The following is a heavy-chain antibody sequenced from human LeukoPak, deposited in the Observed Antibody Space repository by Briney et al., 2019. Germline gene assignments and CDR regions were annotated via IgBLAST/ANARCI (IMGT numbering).Heavy chain of an antibody. CDR3: ARDSIAAGLCMDV. J-gene: IGHJ6*02. V-gene: IGHV3-30*04. Sequence: GRSLRLSCAASGFTFSSYAMHWVRQAPGKGLEWVAVISYDGSNKYYADSVKGRFTISRDNSKNTLYLQMNSLRAEDTAVYYCARDSIAAGLCMDVWGQGTTVTVSS. CDR2: ISYDGSNK. D-gene: IGHD6-13*01. CDR1: GFTFSSYA.